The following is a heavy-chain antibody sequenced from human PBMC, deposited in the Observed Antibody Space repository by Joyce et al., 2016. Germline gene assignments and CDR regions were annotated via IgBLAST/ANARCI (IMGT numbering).Heavy chain of an antibody. D-gene: IGHD1-14*01. CDR1: GYTFTSHH. J-gene: IGHJ3*01. Sequence: QVQLVQSGAEVKKPGASLKVSCKASGYTFTSHHMHWVRQAPGQGLEWMGIMKTNSGFTSYSQKFQGRVTMTKDTSTSTVYMERSSLRFDDGAVYFCARDGTNYDFDLWGQGTMVTVSS. CDR3: ARDGTNYDFDL. CDR2: MKTNSGFT. V-gene: IGHV1-46*01.